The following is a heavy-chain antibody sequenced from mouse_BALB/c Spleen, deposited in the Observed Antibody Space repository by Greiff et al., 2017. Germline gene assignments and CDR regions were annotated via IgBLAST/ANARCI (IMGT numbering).Heavy chain of an antibody. CDR3: ASYRYDGVDY. J-gene: IGHJ2*01. CDR1: GFTFSSYG. V-gene: IGHV5-6-3*01. Sequence: DVKLVESGGGLVQPGGSLKLSCAASGFTFSSYGMSWVRQTPDKRLELVATINSNGGSTYYPDSVKGRFTISRDNAKNTLYLQMSSLKSEDTAMYYCASYRYDGVDYWGQGTTLTVSS. CDR2: INSNGGST. D-gene: IGHD2-14*01.